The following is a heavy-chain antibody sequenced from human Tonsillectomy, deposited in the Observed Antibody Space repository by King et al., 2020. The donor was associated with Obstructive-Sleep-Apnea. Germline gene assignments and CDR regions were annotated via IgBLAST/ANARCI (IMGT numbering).Heavy chain of an antibody. CDR3: ARTSIAVAELDY. CDR2: IDPSGSYT. V-gene: IGHV5-10-1*01. Sequence: QLVQSGAEVKKPGESLRLSCKGSGYSFTSYWITWVRQMPGKGLEWMGRIDPSGSYTNYSPSFRGHVTISADKSSSTAYLQYSSLKASDTDMYYCARTSIAVAELDYWGQGTLVTVSS. J-gene: IGHJ4*02. CDR1: GYSFTSYW. D-gene: IGHD6-19*01.